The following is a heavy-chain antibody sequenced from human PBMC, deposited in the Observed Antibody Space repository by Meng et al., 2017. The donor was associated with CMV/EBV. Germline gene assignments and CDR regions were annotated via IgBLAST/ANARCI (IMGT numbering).Heavy chain of an antibody. CDR3: ARGRLRFDY. CDR2: IKQDGSEK. J-gene: IGHJ4*02. V-gene: IGHV3-7*01. CDR1: GFTFSSFE. Sequence: GESLKISCAASGFTFSSFEMSWVRQAPGKGLEWVANIKQDGSEKYYVDSVKGRFTISRDNAKNSLYLQMNSLRAEDTAVYYCARGRLRFDYWGQGTLVTVSS.